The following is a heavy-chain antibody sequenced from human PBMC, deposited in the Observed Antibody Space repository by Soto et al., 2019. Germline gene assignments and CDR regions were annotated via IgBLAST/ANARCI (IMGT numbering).Heavy chain of an antibody. CDR3: ARQGYSSSSFDY. J-gene: IGHJ4*02. Sequence: GASVKVSCKASGGTFSSYAISWVRQAPGQGLEWMGGIIPIFGTANYAQKFQGRVTITADESTSTAYMELSSLRSEDTAVYYCARQGYSSSSFDYWGQGTLVTVSS. D-gene: IGHD6-6*01. CDR1: GGTFSSYA. V-gene: IGHV1-69*13. CDR2: IIPIFGTA.